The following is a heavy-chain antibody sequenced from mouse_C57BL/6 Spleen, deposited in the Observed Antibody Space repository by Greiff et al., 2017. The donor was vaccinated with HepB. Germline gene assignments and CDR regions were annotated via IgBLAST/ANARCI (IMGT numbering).Heavy chain of an antibody. Sequence: VQLQQSGAELVKPGASVKMSCKASGYTFTSYWITWVKQRPGQGLEWIGDIYPGSGCTNYNEKFKSKSTLTVDTSSSTAYMQLSSLTSEDSAVYYCASRGDGYSYYFDYWGQGTPLTVSA. J-gene: IGHJ2*01. CDR2: IYPGSGCT. V-gene: IGHV1-55*01. CDR3: ASRGDGYSYYFDY. D-gene: IGHD2-3*01. CDR1: GYTFTSYW.